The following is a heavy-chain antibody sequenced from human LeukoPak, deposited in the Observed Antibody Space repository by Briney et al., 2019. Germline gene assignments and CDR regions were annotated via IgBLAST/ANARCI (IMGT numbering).Heavy chain of an antibody. CDR3: ARVRSTNHYYYYYYMDV. CDR2: IYYSGST. D-gene: IGHD2-2*01. CDR1: GGSISSYY. J-gene: IGHJ6*03. V-gene: IGHV4-59*12. Sequence: SETLSLTCTVSGGSISSYYWSWIRQPPGKGLEWIGYIYYSGSTNYNPSLKSRVTISVDTSKNQFSLKLSSVTAADTAVYYCARVRSTNHYYYYYYMDVWGKGTTVTVSS.